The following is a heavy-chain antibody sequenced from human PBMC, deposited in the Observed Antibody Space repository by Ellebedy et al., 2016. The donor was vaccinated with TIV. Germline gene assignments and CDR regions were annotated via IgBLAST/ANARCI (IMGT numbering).Heavy chain of an antibody. J-gene: IGHJ4*02. Sequence: MPGGSLRLSCTVSGGPISSNNHYWGWVRQPPGKGLEYIGSVYYTGSTYYHPSLKSRVTVSADTSKNQFSLTLISVTAADTAMYYCTRHGRSDHNSVQYSDYWGQGTLVTVSS. CDR2: VYYTGST. V-gene: IGHV4-39*01. CDR1: GGPISSNNHY. D-gene: IGHD2/OR15-2a*01. CDR3: TRHGRSDHNSVQYSDY.